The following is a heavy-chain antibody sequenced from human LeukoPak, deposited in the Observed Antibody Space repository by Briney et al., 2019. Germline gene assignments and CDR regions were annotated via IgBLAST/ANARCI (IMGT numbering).Heavy chain of an antibody. Sequence: SETLSLTCTVSGGSISSGGYYWSWIRQHPGKGLEWIGYIYYSGSTYYNPALKSRVTISVDTSKNQFSLKLSSVTAADTAVYYCAREEYSSSSYAFDIWGQGTMVTVSS. CDR1: GGSISSGGYY. CDR3: AREEYSSSSYAFDI. V-gene: IGHV4-31*03. CDR2: IYYSGST. D-gene: IGHD6-6*01. J-gene: IGHJ3*02.